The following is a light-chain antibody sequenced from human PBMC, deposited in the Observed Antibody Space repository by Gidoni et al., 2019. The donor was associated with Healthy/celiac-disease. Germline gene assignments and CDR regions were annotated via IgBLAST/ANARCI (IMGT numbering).Light chain of an antibody. CDR2: AAS. Sequence: LSASVGDRVTITCRASQSISSYLNWYQQKPGKAPKLLIYAASSLQSGVPSRFSGSGSGTDFTLTISSLQPEDFATYYCQQSYSTPWTFXXXTKVEIK. CDR3: QQSYSTPWT. J-gene: IGKJ1*01. CDR1: QSISSY. V-gene: IGKV1-39*01.